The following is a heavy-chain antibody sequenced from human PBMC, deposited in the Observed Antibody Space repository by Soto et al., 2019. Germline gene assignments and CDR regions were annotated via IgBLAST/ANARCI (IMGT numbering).Heavy chain of an antibody. CDR3: ASSIN. CDR2: IWYDGSNK. Sequence: PGGSLRLSCAASGFPFSSYGMHWVRQAPGKGLDWVGVIWYDGSNKDYAESVKGRFTISRDNTKNMLYLQMNSLRADDTAVYYCASSINWGQGTLVTV. V-gene: IGHV3-33*03. CDR1: GFPFSSYG. J-gene: IGHJ4*02.